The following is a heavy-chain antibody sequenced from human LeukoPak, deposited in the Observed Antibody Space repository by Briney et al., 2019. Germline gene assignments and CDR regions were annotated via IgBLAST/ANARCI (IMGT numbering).Heavy chain of an antibody. CDR2: LDPEDGET. V-gene: IGHV1-69-2*01. J-gene: IGHJ4*02. D-gene: IGHD1-26*01. CDR3: ATSRVGPTIDY. CDR1: GYTFTDDY. Sequence: ASVKVSCKASGYTFTDDYIHWVQQAPGKGLEWMGRLDPEDGETIFAEKFQARVTITADTTTDTSYMELSSLTSEDTAIYYCATSRVGPTIDYWGQGTLVTVSS.